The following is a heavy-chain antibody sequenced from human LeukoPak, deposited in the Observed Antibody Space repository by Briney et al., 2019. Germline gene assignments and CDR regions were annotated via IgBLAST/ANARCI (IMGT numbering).Heavy chain of an antibody. J-gene: IGHJ3*02. CDR3: ARGGRGSAAVVAPRSFDI. V-gene: IGHV3-74*01. CDR1: GFTFSNYW. CDR2: IKRDGSST. D-gene: IGHD3-22*01. Sequence: PGGSLRLSCAASGFTFSNYWMHWVRQAPGKGLVWVSRIKRDGSSTDYADSVKGRFTISRDNAKNTLYLQMNSVRAEDTAVYYCARGGRGSAAVVAPRSFDIWGQGTMVTVSS.